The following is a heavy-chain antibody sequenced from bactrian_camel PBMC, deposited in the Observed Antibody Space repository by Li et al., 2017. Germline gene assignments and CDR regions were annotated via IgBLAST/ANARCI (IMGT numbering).Heavy chain of an antibody. CDR3: AASRLGSTINWRHERRWGY. CDR2: IDSEGST. CDR1: GSTHNYLC. J-gene: IGHJ4*01. V-gene: IGHV3S53*01. Sequence: VQLVESGGGSVQVGGSLRLSCAVSGSTHNYLCMAWFRQAPGKEREGVTAIDSEGSTMYAESVKGRFTISKDNAETTLYLEMNNLKPEDTAVYYCAASRLGSTINWRHERRWGYWGSGTQVTVS. D-gene: IGHD4*01.